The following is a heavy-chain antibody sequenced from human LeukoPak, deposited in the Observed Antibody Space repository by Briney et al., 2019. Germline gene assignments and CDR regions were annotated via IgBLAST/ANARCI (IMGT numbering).Heavy chain of an antibody. CDR3: TTELLEVLRFFDWSPGFDY. CDR2: IKSKTDGGTT. D-gene: IGHD3-9*01. CDR1: GFTFSNAW. V-gene: IGHV3-15*01. Sequence: GGSLRLSCAASGFTFSNAWMSWVRQAPGKGLEWVGRIKSKTDGGTTDYAAPVKGRFTISRDDSKNTLYLQMNSLKTEDTAVYYCTTELLEVLRFFDWSPGFDYWGQGTLVTVSS. J-gene: IGHJ4*02.